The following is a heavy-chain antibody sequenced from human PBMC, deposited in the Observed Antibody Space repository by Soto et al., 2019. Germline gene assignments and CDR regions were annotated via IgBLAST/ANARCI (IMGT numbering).Heavy chain of an antibody. Sequence: PSETLSLTCTVSGGSISSGDYYWSWIRQPPGKGLEWIGYIYYSGSTYYNPSIKSRVTISVDTSKNQFSLKLSSVTAADTAVYYCARDPSPLELRVGYYYYGMDVWGQGTTVTVSS. CDR2: IYYSGST. CDR3: ARDPSPLELRVGYYYYGMDV. J-gene: IGHJ6*02. CDR1: GGSISSGDYY. V-gene: IGHV4-30-4*01. D-gene: IGHD1-7*01.